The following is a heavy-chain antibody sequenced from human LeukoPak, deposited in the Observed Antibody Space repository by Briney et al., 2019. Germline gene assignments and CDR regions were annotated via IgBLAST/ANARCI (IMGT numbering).Heavy chain of an antibody. CDR2: ISGSGSGGST. CDR1: GFTFSSYG. D-gene: IGHD5-12*01. V-gene: IGHV3-23*01. CDR3: AKGSGYEHNYYYYYMDV. J-gene: IGHJ6*03. Sequence: TGGSLRLSCAASGFTFSSYGMTWVRQAPGEGLEWVSAISGSGSGGSTYYADSVKGRFTISRDNSKNTLYLQMNSLRAEDTAVYYCAKGSGYEHNYYYYYMDVWGKGTTVTISS.